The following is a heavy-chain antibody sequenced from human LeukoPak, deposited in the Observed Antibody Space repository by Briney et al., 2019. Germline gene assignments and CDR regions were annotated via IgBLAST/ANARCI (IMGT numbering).Heavy chain of an antibody. Sequence: SETLSHTCTVSGGSNSSTSHYWGWIRQPPGKGLEWIGSVYYSGSTYYNPSLKSRVTISVDTSKNQFSLRLSSVTATDMAVYFCAGLGYSVSWTDCWGQGILVTVSS. CDR2: VYYSGST. J-gene: IGHJ4*02. CDR3: AGLGYSVSWTDC. CDR1: GGSNSSTSHY. V-gene: IGHV4-39*01. D-gene: IGHD6-13*01.